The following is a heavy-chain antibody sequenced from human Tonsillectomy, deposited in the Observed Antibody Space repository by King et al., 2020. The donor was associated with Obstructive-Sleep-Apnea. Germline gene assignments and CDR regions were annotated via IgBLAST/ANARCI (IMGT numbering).Heavy chain of an antibody. Sequence: QLQESGPGLVKPSETLSLTCNVSGDSISSRFYYWGWIRQPPGKGLEWIGSVFHSGNTYYNPSLQSRVTISVDTSKNQFSLKLNSVTAADTAVYYCARQRLIMLFGEPDLNWLDPWGQGNLVTVSS. CDR2: VFHSGNT. CDR3: ARQRLIMLFGEPDLNWLDP. J-gene: IGHJ5*02. D-gene: IGHD3-10*02. CDR1: GDSISSRFYY. V-gene: IGHV4-39*07.